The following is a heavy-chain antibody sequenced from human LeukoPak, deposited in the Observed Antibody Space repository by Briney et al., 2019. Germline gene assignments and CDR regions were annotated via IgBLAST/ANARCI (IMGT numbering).Heavy chain of an antibody. CDR2: INHSGST. V-gene: IGHV4-34*01. D-gene: IGHD3-22*01. J-gene: IGHJ4*02. Sequence: PSETLSLTCAVYGGSFSGYYWSWIRQPPGKGLEWIGEINHSGSTNYNASLKSRVTISVDTSKNQFSLKLSSVTAADTAVYYCASLTMIVAPWGQGTLVTVSS. CDR1: GGSFSGYY. CDR3: ASLTMIVAP.